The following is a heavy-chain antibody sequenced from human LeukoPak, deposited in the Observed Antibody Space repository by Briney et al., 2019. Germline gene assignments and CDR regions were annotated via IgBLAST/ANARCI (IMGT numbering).Heavy chain of an antibody. D-gene: IGHD2-21*02. Sequence: SETLSLTCTVSGGSICSGSYYWSWIRQPAGKRLEWIGRIYTSGSTNYNPSLKSRVTISVDTSKNQFSLKLSSVTAADTAVYYCASTFLAYCGGDCYSEPWYFDLWGRGTLVTVSS. V-gene: IGHV4-61*02. CDR1: GGSICSGSYY. J-gene: IGHJ2*01. CDR2: IYTSGST. CDR3: ASTFLAYCGGDCYSEPWYFDL.